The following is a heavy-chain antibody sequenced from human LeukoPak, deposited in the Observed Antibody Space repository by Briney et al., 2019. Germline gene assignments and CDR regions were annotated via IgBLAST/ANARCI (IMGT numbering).Heavy chain of an antibody. V-gene: IGHV4-4*02. J-gene: IGHJ4*02. CDR3: ARGKRTSMIVRGGLVPQNDY. CDR2: INHSGST. D-gene: IGHD3-22*01. CDR1: SGTIISSHW. Sequence: SGTLSLTCGVSSGTIISSHWWSWVRQPPGKGLEWIGEINHSGSTNYRPSLKSRVTISVDTSKKQFSLKLTSVTAADTAIYYCARGKRTSMIVRGGLVPQNDYWGQGTLVTVSS.